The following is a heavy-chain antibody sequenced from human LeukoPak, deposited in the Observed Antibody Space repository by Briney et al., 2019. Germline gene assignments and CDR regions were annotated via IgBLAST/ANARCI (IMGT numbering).Heavy chain of an antibody. CDR1: GFTFSSFA. V-gene: IGHV3-23*01. CDR2: ISSNGDNT. CDR3: AYSQSRYSSSPSQFDY. D-gene: IGHD6-13*01. Sequence: PGGSLRLSCAASGFTFSSFAMTWVRQAPGKGLEWVSRISSNGDNTYYADSVKGRFTISRDNSKNTLYLQMNSLRAEDTAVYYCAYSQSRYSSSPSQFDYWGQGTMVTVSS. J-gene: IGHJ4*02.